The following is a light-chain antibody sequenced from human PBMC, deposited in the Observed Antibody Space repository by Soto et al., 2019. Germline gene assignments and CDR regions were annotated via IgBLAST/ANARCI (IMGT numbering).Light chain of an antibody. CDR2: GAS. CDR3: QQYGTSPLT. J-gene: IGKJ4*01. CDR1: QSVRSNS. Sequence: PGESATLSCTAGQSVRSNSLAWYQQKPGQAPRLLMFGASGRATGTPPRFSGRGSGTDFTLTISRLEPEDFAVYYCQQYGTSPLTFGGGTKVDI. V-gene: IGKV3-20*01.